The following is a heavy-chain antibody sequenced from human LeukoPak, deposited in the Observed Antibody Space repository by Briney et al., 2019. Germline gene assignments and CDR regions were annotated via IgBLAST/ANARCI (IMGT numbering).Heavy chain of an antibody. CDR2: ISSSGGTT. V-gene: IGHV3-23*01. Sequence: GSVRLSCAASGFKFSSYAMNWVRQAPGKGLEWVSGISSSGGTTYYSDSVKGRFIISRDNSKNTLYLQMNSLRAEDTAVYYCAKAGIAVPATPEYCGQGTQVTVSS. CDR3: AKAGIAVPATPEY. J-gene: IGHJ4*02. CDR1: GFKFSSYA. D-gene: IGHD6-19*01.